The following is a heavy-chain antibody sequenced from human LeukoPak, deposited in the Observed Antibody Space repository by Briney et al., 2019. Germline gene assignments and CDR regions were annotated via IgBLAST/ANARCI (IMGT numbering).Heavy chain of an antibody. CDR3: ARSNYYDSSGYNWFDP. CDR1: GGSISSGSYY. D-gene: IGHD3-22*01. J-gene: IGHJ5*02. V-gene: IGHV4-61*02. CDR2: IYTSGST. Sequence: SETLSLTCTVSGGSISSGSYYWSWIRQPAGKGLEWIGRIYTSGSTNYNPSLKSRVTISVDTSKNQFSLKLSSVTAADTAVYYCARSNYYDSSGYNWFDPWGQGTLVTVSS.